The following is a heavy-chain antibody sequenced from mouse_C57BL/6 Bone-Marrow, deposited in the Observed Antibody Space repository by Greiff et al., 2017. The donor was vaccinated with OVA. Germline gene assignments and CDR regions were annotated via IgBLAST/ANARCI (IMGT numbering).Heavy chain of an antibody. CDR1: GFTFSDYG. CDR3: AGGYSPFAY. D-gene: IGHD1-1*02. CDR2: ISSGSSTI. V-gene: IGHV5-17*01. J-gene: IGHJ3*01. Sequence: EVKLVESGGGLVKPGGSLKLSCAASGFTFSDYGMHWVRQAPEKGLEWVAYISSGSSTIYYKDTVKGRFTISRDNAKNTLFLQMTSLRSEDTAMYYCAGGYSPFAYWGQGTLVTVSA.